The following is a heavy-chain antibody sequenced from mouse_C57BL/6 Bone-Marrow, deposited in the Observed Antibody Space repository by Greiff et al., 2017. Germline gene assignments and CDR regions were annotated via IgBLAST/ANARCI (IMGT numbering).Heavy chain of an antibody. V-gene: IGHV1-55*01. CDR1: GYTFTSYW. CDR3: ARGSPDY. Sequence: GTVLARPGASVKMSCKASGYTFTSYWITWVKQRPGQGLEWIGDIYPGSGSTNYNEKFKSKATLTVDTSSSTAYMQLSSLTSEDSAVYYCARGSPDYWGQGTTLTVSS. CDR2: IYPGSGST. D-gene: IGHD6-1*01. J-gene: IGHJ2*01.